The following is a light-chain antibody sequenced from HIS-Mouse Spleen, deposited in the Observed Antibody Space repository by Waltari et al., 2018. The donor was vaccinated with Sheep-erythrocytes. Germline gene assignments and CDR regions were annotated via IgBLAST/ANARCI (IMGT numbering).Light chain of an antibody. J-gene: IGLJ3*02. V-gene: IGLV2-8*01. CDR1: SSDVGGYNY. Sequence: ALTQPPSASGSPGQSVTISCTGTSSDVGGYNYVSWYQQHPGKAPKLMIYEVSKRPSGVPDRFPGSKSGNTASLTVSGLQAEDAADYYCSSYAGSDNWVFGGGTKLTVL. CDR2: EVS. CDR3: SSYAGSDNWV.